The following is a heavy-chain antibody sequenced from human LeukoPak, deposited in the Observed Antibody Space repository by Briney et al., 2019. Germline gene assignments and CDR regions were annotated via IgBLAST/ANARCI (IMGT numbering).Heavy chain of an antibody. V-gene: IGHV4-59*08. CDR3: ATRGY. CDR1: GGSISSDY. J-gene: IGHJ4*02. D-gene: IGHD3-10*01. Sequence: SETLSLTCAVSGGSISSDYWQWIRQPPGKGLEWVGYIYNSGNNHYNSSLKSRVTISIDTSKNQFSLKLASVTAADTAVYYCATRGYWGQGTLVAVSS. CDR2: IYNSGNN.